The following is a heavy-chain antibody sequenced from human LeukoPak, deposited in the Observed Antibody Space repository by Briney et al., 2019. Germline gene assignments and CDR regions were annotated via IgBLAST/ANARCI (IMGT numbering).Heavy chain of an antibody. Sequence: GGSLRLSCVASGFTFSSRWMHWVRQAPGKGLVWVSIINTDGSTTRYADFVEGRFTISRDNAKSTVYLQMNGLRVEDTAMYYCVRLAVTDTNYWGQGSLVTVSS. J-gene: IGHJ4*02. CDR3: VRLAVTDTNY. CDR1: GFTFSSRW. CDR2: INTDGSTT. V-gene: IGHV3-74*01. D-gene: IGHD2-21*02.